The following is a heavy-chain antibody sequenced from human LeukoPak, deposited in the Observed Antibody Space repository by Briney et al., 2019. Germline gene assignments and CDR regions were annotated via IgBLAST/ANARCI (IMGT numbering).Heavy chain of an antibody. CDR3: ARDLSWTVVPAAIDY. V-gene: IGHV1-18*01. D-gene: IGHD2-2*02. J-gene: IGHJ4*02. CDR2: ISAYNGNT. Sequence: ASVKVSCKASGYTFTSYGISWVRQAPGQGLEWMGWISAYNGNTNYAQKLQGRVTMTTDTSTSTAYMELRSLRSDDTAVYYCARDLSWTVVPAAIDYWGQGPLVTVSS. CDR1: GYTFTSYG.